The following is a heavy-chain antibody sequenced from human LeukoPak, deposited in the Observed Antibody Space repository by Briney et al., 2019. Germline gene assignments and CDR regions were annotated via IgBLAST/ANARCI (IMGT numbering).Heavy chain of an antibody. J-gene: IGHJ5*02. CDR2: IYHSGST. V-gene: IGHV4-38-2*01. D-gene: IGHD3-10*01. CDR1: GYSISSGYY. Sequence: SETLSLTCAVSGYSISSGYYWGWIRQPPGEGLEWIGSIYHSGSTYYNPSLKSRVTISVDTSKNQFSLKLSSVTAADTAVYYCVRGITMVRGAFNWFDPWGQGTLVTVSS. CDR3: VRGITMVRGAFNWFDP.